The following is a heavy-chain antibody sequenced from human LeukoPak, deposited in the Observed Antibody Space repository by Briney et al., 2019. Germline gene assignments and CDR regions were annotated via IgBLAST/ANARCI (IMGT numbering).Heavy chain of an antibody. V-gene: IGHV3-21*01. J-gene: IGHJ4*02. CDR1: GFTFSSYS. CDR3: AREPGTAYFDY. Sequence: GGSLRLSCAASGFTFSSYSMNWVRQAPGKGLEWVSSISSSSSYIYYADSVKGRFTISRDSAKNSLYLQMNSLRAEDTAVYYCAREPGTAYFDYWGQGTLVTVSS. D-gene: IGHD2-8*02. CDR2: ISSSSSYI.